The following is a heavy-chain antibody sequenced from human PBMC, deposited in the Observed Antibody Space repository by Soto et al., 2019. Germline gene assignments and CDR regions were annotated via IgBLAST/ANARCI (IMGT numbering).Heavy chain of an antibody. V-gene: IGHV3-23*01. CDR2: VSDSGYTT. D-gene: IGHD1-26*01. CDR1: GFAFSSYA. Sequence: PGGSLRLSCAASGFAFSSYAMSWFRQAPGKGLEWVSAVSDSGYTTYYADPVKGRFTISRDNSKNTLYLQMNSLRAEDTAVYYCAREGWGWELRGIFDYWGQGTLVTVSS. J-gene: IGHJ4*02. CDR3: AREGWGWELRGIFDY.